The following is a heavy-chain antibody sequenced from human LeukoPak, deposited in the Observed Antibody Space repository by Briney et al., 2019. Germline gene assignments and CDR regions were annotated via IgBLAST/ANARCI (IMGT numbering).Heavy chain of an antibody. D-gene: IGHD3-10*01. J-gene: IGHJ6*02. V-gene: IGHV3-33*01. CDR1: GFTFSSYG. CDR3: ARDWGRITMVRGVTYGMDV. CDR2: IWYDGSNK. Sequence: GRSLRLSCAASGFTFSSYGMHWVRQAPGKGLEWVAVIWYDGSNKYYADSVKGRFTISRDNSKNTLYLQMKSLRAEDTAVYYCARDWGRITMVRGVTYGMDVWGQGTTVTVSS.